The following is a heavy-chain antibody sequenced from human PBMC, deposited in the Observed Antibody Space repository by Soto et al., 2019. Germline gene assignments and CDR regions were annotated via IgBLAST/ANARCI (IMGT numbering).Heavy chain of an antibody. CDR3: ARELLFYDSDGFSWDDAFDI. CDR2: IYQSGST. D-gene: IGHD3-22*01. CDR1: GGSLSSSAYS. J-gene: IGHJ3*02. Sequence: KPSETLSLTCAVSGGSLSSSAYSWSWIRQPPGKGLEWIGFIYQSGSTYYNPSLKSRVTMSLDRPKNQFSLKLSSVTAADTAVYYCARELLFYDSDGFSWDDAFDIWGQRDNGHRLL. V-gene: IGHV4-30-2*01.